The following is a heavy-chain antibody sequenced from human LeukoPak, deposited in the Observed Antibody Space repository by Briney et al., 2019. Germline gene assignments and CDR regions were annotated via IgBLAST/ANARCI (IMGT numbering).Heavy chain of an antibody. CDR2: IYTSGST. V-gene: IGHV4-4*07. J-gene: IGHJ5*02. Sequence: SETLSLTCTVSGGSISTYYWSWIRQPAGEGLEWIGHIYTSGSTNYNPSLKSRVTMSVDTSKNQFSLKLSSVTAADTALYYCARSYGSGSSNWFDPWGQGTLVTVSS. CDR1: GGSISTYY. CDR3: ARSYGSGSSNWFDP. D-gene: IGHD3-10*01.